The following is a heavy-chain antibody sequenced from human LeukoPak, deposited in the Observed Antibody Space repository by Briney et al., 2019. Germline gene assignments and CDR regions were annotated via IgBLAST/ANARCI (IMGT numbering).Heavy chain of an antibody. CDR3: ARQTTTTTYNS. J-gene: IGHJ4*02. Sequence: GESLKISCKGSGYSFTSYWIGWVRQMPGKGLEWMGIIYPSDSDTTYSPSFQGQVTISADKSISTAYLQWNSLKASDTAMYYCARQTTTTTYNSWGQGTLVTVSS. V-gene: IGHV5-51*01. D-gene: IGHD4-11*01. CDR2: IYPSDSDT. CDR1: GYSFTSYW.